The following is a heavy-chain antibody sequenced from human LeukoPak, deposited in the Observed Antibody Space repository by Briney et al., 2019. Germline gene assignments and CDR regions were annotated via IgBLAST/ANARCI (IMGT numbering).Heavy chain of an antibody. CDR1: GVSISTSC. D-gene: IGHD3-22*01. Sequence: SETLSLTCTVSGVSISTSCWGWIRQPPGKGLEWIGSIYHSGSTFYNPSLKSRVTISVDPSKNQFSLKLSSVIVADTAVYYCARALGSSGRPYYFDYWGQGTLVTVSS. V-gene: IGHV4-38-2*02. J-gene: IGHJ4*02. CDR3: ARALGSSGRPYYFDY. CDR2: IYHSGST.